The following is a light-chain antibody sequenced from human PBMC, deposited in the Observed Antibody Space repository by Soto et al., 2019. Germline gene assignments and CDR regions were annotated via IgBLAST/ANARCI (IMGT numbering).Light chain of an antibody. J-gene: IGKJ1*01. V-gene: IGKV1-5*03. CDR1: QSVRNW. CDR2: KAS. CDR3: QQYSSYWT. Sequence: GDRVTITCRSSQSVRNWLAWYQQKPGKAPELLIYKASNLQSGVPSRFSGSGSGTEFTLTISSLQPDDFATYYCQQYSSYWTFGQGTKV.